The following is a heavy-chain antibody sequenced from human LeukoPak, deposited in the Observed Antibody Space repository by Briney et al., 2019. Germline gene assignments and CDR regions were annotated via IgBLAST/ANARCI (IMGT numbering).Heavy chain of an antibody. CDR1: GFTVSSNY. D-gene: IGHD2-21*01. J-gene: IGHJ3*02. CDR3: AKGTVDDAFDI. CDR2: IYSGGST. Sequence: GGSLRLSCAASGFTVSSNYMSWVRQAPGKGLEWVSVIYSGGSTYYADSVKGRFTISRDNSKNTLFLQMTSLRAEDTAVYYCAKGTVDDAFDIWGQGTMVTVSS. V-gene: IGHV3-53*01.